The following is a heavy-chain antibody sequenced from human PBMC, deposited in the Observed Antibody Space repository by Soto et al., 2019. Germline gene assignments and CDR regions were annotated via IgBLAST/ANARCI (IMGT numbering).Heavy chain of an antibody. D-gene: IGHD3-3*01. V-gene: IGHV3-30*18. J-gene: IGHJ4*02. CDR1: GFTFNDYA. CDR2: ISYDESNK. Sequence: QVQLVESGGGVVQPGRSLKLSCLASGFTFNDYAMHWVRQAPGKGLEWVALISYDESNKDYADSVKGRFTISRDNSKNALYLQINSLRSEDTAVYYCAKLRLATYEFWGGCDSWGQGTLVTVSS. CDR3: AKLRLATYEFWGGCDS.